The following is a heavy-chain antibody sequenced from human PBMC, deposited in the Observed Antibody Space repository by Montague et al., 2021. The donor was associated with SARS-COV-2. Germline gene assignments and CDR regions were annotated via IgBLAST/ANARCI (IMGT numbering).Heavy chain of an antibody. Sequence: TLSLTCSVSGGSISSGSYYWSWIRQPAGKGLEWIGRIYISGSTNYNPSLKSRVTMSVDTSKNQFSLKLSSVTAADTAVYYCARTGVVPAAMSRYYGMDVWGQGTSVTVSS. CDR3: ARTGVVPAAMSRYYGMDV. J-gene: IGHJ6*02. CDR2: IYISGST. V-gene: IGHV4-61*02. D-gene: IGHD2-2*01. CDR1: GGSISSGSYY.